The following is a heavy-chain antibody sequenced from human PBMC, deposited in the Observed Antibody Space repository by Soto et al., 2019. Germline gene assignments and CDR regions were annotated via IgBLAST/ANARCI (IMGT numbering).Heavy chain of an antibody. D-gene: IGHD3-3*01. Sequence: GGSLRLSCAASGFTFSSYAMSWVRQAPGKGLEWVSAISGSGGSTYYADSVKGRFTISRDNSKNTLYLQMNSLRAEDTAVYYCAKHDPLYDFWSGYYTGHYYYGMDVWGQGTTVTLSS. CDR2: ISGSGGST. CDR3: AKHDPLYDFWSGYYTGHYYYGMDV. J-gene: IGHJ6*02. CDR1: GFTFSSYA. V-gene: IGHV3-23*01.